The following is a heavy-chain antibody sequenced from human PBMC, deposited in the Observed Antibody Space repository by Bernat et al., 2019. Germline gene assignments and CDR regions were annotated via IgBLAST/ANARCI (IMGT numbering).Heavy chain of an antibody. Sequence: QVQLQESGPGLVKPSETLSLTCAVSGYSISSGYYWGWIRQPPGKGLEWIGSIYHSGSTYYNPSLKSRVTISVDTSKNQFSPKLSSVTAADTAVYYCARALPTFYDYIWGSYRFGAFDIWGQGTMVTVSS. CDR2: IYHSGST. CDR1: GYSISSGYY. CDR3: ARALPTFYDYIWGSYRFGAFDI. J-gene: IGHJ3*02. V-gene: IGHV4-38-2*01. D-gene: IGHD3-16*02.